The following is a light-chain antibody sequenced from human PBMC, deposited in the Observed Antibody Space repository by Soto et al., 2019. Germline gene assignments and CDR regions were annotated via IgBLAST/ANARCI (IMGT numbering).Light chain of an antibody. J-gene: IGKJ5*01. CDR2: EAS. CDR1: QDISTY. V-gene: IGKV1-33*01. CDR3: QQYADLPPIT. Sequence: DIQMTQSPSPLSASVGDRITITCQASQDISTYLIWYQQKAGKAPTLLIYEASNLQTGVPSRFSGTGSGTDFTLTINSLQPEDVGTYYCQQYADLPPITFGQGTRLEIK.